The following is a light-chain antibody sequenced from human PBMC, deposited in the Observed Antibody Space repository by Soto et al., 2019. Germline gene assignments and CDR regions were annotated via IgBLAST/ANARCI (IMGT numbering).Light chain of an antibody. J-gene: IGKJ4*01. V-gene: IGKV3-11*01. Sequence: EIVWTQSPATLSLSPGERATLSCRASQSVIRYLAWYQQKPGQAPRLLIYDAYNRATGIPARFSGSGSGPDFTLTISGLEPEEFAVYYCQQRYIWPPLTFGGGPKVEI. CDR3: QQRYIWPPLT. CDR1: QSVIRY. CDR2: DAY.